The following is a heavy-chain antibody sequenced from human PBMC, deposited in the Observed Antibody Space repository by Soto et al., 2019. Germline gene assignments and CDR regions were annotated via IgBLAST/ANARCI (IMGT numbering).Heavy chain of an antibody. D-gene: IGHD2-21*02. CDR1: GYTFTSYA. V-gene: IGHV1-3*04. J-gene: IGHJ5*01. CDR3: AREPLWGGVCYDHWLDS. CDR2: SNIGNGNT. Sequence: QVQLVQSGAEVKKPGASVRVSCRTSGYTFTSYAIHWVRQAPGQGLEWMAWSNIGNGNTKYSQKFQGRVSVSMDTRASTAYMEVSSHRSEDTSVYYCAREPLWGGVCYDHWLDSSGQGTLVTVSS.